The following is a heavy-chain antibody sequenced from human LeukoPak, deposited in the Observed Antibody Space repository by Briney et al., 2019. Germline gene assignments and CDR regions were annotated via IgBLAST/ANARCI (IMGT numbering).Heavy chain of an antibody. CDR3: ASGMDGSGWYFDY. J-gene: IGHJ4*02. CDR2: ISYDGSNK. V-gene: IGHV3-30*04. D-gene: IGHD6-19*01. Sequence: PGGSLRLSCAVSGFTFSSYAMHWVRQAPGKGLEWVAVISYDGSNKYYADSVKGRFTISRDNSKNTLYLQMNSLRAEDTAVYYCASGMDGSGWYFDYWGQGTLVTVSS. CDR1: GFTFSSYA.